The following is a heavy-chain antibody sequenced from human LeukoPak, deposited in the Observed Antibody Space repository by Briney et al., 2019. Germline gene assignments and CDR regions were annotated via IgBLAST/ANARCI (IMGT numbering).Heavy chain of an antibody. Sequence: GGSLRLSCAASGFTFSSYAMSWVRQAPGKGLEWVSGISGSVGNTYYADSVKGRFTISRDNSKNTLYLQMNSLRAEDTAIYYCARVVPPTDYGSGSYFWDPYYFDYWGQGTLVTVSS. V-gene: IGHV3-23*01. CDR2: ISGSVGNT. CDR1: GFTFSSYA. CDR3: ARVVPPTDYGSGSYFWDPYYFDY. J-gene: IGHJ4*02. D-gene: IGHD3-10*01.